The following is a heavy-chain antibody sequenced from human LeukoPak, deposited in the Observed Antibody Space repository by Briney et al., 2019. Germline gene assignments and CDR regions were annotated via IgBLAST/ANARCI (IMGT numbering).Heavy chain of an antibody. CDR2: IYTSGST. CDR1: GGSISSYY. Sequence: SETLSLTCTVSGGSISSYYWSWIRQPAGKGLEWIGRIYTSGSTNYNPSLKSRVTMSVDTSKNQFSLKLSSMTAADTAVYYCARGLGKSSSPYWYFDLWGRGTLVTVSS. J-gene: IGHJ2*01. D-gene: IGHD6-13*01. V-gene: IGHV4-4*07. CDR3: ARGLGKSSSPYWYFDL.